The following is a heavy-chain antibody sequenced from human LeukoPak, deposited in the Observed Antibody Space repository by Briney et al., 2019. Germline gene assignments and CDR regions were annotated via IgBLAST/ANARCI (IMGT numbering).Heavy chain of an antibody. J-gene: IGHJ4*02. CDR1: GGSFSGYY. CDR3: ARGGSTSWEIDY. D-gene: IGHD2-2*01. CDR2: IYYSGST. V-gene: IGHV4-59*01. Sequence: SETLSLTCAVYGGSFSGYYWSWIRQPPGKGLEWIGYIYYSGSTNYNPSLKSRVTISVDTSKNQFSLKLSSVTAADTAVYYCARGGSTSWEIDYWGQGTLVTVSS.